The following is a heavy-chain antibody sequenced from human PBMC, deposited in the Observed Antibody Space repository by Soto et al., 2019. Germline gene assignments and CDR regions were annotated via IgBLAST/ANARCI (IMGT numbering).Heavy chain of an antibody. D-gene: IGHD5-12*01. Sequence: QITLKESGPTLVKPTQTLTLTCTCSGFSLSTSGVGLGLIRHPPGKSLESLALIYWDDDKRYSPSLKSRLTITKDTSKNQVVRTMTHMDPVDTATYYCAHVYGGYDNFDYWGQGTLVTVSS. V-gene: IGHV2-5*02. CDR1: GFSLSTSGVG. CDR3: AHVYGGYDNFDY. CDR2: IYWDDDK. J-gene: IGHJ4*02.